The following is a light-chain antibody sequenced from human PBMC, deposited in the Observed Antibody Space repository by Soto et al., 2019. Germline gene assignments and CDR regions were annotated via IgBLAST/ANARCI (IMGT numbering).Light chain of an antibody. CDR2: AAS. Sequence: DIQLTQSPSSLSASVGDRVTITCRTSQSISNYLNWYQQKPGKVPKLLIYAASSLHSGVPSRFSGSGSGTEFTLTISSLQPDDFATYYCQQRYSAPLTFGGGTKVEIK. CDR1: QSISNY. CDR3: QQRYSAPLT. J-gene: IGKJ4*01. V-gene: IGKV1-39*01.